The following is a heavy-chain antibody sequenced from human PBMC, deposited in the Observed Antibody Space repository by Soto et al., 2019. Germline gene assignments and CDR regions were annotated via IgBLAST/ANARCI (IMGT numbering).Heavy chain of an antibody. Sequence: SETLSLTCAVSGGSISSENWWSWVSQPPGKGLEWIGEIYHSGSTYYNASLKSRVTISVDTSKNQFSLKLSSVTAADTAVYYCARRYGEAFDYWGQGTLVTVSS. D-gene: IGHD4-17*01. CDR2: IYHSGST. J-gene: IGHJ4*02. CDR3: ARRYGEAFDY. V-gene: IGHV4-4*02. CDR1: GGSISSENW.